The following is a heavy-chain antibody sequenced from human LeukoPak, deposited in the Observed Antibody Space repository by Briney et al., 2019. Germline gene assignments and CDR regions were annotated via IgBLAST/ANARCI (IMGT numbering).Heavy chain of an antibody. J-gene: IGHJ3*02. CDR2: IYSGGST. CDR1: GFTHSSNY. D-gene: IGHD6-13*01. V-gene: IGHV3-53*04. CDR3: ATHSIAAAANAFDI. Sequence: GGSLRLSCAASGFTHSSNYMSWAPHAPAKGLEEVSVIYSGGSTYYADSVKGRFTISRHNSKTTLYLQMNSLRAEDTAVYYCATHSIAAAANAFDIWGQGTMVTVSS.